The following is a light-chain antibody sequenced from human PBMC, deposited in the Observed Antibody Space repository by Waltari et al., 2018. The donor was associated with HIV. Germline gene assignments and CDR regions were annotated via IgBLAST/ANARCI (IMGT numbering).Light chain of an antibody. CDR2: RNT. CDR3: SAWDDSLYSRV. V-gene: IGLV1-47*01. Sequence: QSVLAQPPSASGTPGQTVTISCSGTRSNVGNNYVYWYQHLPGTAPKSLIYRNTQRPSGVPDRFFGSKSGTSASLAISGLRSEDEADYYCSAWDDSLYSRVFGGGTKLTVL. CDR1: RSNVGNNY. J-gene: IGLJ3*02.